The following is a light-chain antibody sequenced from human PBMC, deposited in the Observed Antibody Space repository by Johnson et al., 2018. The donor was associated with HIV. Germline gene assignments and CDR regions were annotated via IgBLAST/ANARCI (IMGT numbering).Light chain of an antibody. CDR2: ENN. V-gene: IGLV1-51*02. CDR3: GTWDSSLSAFYV. J-gene: IGLJ1*01. Sequence: HSVLTQPPSVSAAPGQKVTVSCSGSSSNIGSNYVSWYQQLPGTAPTLLIYENNKRPSGIPHRFSGSKSGTSATLGITGLQTGDEADYYCGTWDSSLSAFYVFGTGTKITVL. CDR1: SSNIGSNY.